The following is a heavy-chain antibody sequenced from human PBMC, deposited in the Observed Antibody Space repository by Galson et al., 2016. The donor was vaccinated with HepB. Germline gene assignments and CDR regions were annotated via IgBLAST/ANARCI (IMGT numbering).Heavy chain of an antibody. D-gene: IGHD6-13*01. Sequence: QSGAEVKKPGESLKISCKGSGDSFPNYWIAWVRQMPGKGLEWMGIIYPSDSETKYSPSFQGQVTISADKSISTAYLQWSSLKASDSAMYYCARRIASRQYKPGRLDIWGQGPMVTVSS. V-gene: IGHV5-51*01. CDR2: IYPSDSET. CDR3: ARRIASRQYKPGRLDI. J-gene: IGHJ3*02. CDR1: GDSFPNYW.